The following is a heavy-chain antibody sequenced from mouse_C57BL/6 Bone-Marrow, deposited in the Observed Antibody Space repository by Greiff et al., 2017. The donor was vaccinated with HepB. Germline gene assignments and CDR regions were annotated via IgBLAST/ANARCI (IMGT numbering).Heavy chain of an antibody. D-gene: IGHD1-1*01. V-gene: IGHV1-82*01. CDR3: AMGYGSSYGGYFDV. CDR1: GYAFSSSW. J-gene: IGHJ1*03. CDR2: IYPGDGDT. Sequence: VQLQQSGPELVKPGASVKISCKASGYAFSSSWMNWVKQRPGKGLEWIGRIYPGDGDTNYNGKFKGKATLTADKSSSTAYMQLSSLTSEDSAVYFCAMGYGSSYGGYFDVGGTGTTVTVSS.